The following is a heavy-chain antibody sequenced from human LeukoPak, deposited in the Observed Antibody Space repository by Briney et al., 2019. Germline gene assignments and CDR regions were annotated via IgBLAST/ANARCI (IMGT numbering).Heavy chain of an antibody. V-gene: IGHV4-59*01. J-gene: IGHJ4*02. Sequence: SETLSLTCTVSGGSISSYYWSWIRQPPGKGLEWIGYIYYSGSTNYNPSLKSRVTISVDTSKNQFSLKLSSVTAADTAVYYCARDGVYCSGGSCYSTLDYWGQGTLVTVYS. CDR1: GGSISSYY. CDR3: ARDGVYCSGGSCYSTLDY. CDR2: IYYSGST. D-gene: IGHD2-15*01.